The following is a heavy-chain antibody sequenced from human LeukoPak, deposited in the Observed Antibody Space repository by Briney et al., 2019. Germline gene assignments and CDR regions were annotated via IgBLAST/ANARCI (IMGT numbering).Heavy chain of an antibody. CDR1: GFTSSDYT. Sequence: GGSLRLSCAASGFTSSDYTMNWVRQAPGKGLEWVSGISVSDDSTYYADYVKGRFTMSRDNSNTMLYLQMNSLRAEDAAVYYCAKDRFCSSTNCPYDQWGQGTLVTVSS. D-gene: IGHD2-2*01. J-gene: IGHJ5*02. CDR2: ISVSDDST. V-gene: IGHV3-23*01. CDR3: AKDRFCSSTNCPYDQ.